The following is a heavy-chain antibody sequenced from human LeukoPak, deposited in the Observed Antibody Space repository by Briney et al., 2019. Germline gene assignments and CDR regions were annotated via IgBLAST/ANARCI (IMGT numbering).Heavy chain of an antibody. CDR3: ARYYDFWSGYYPYYYGMDV. D-gene: IGHD3-3*01. J-gene: IGHJ6*02. V-gene: IGHV1-2*02. CDR2: INPNSGGT. CDR1: GYTFTGYY. Sequence: ASVKVPCKASGYTFTGYYMHWVRQAPGQGLEWMGWINPNSGGTNYAQKFQGRVTMTRDTSISTAYMELSRLRSDDTAVYYCARYYDFWSGYYPYYYGMDVWGQGTTVTVSS.